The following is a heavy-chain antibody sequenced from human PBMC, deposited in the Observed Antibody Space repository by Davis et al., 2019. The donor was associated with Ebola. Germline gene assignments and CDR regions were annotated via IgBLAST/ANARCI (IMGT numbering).Heavy chain of an antibody. Sequence: MPSETLSLTCTVSGGSISSSSYYWGWIRQPPGKGLEWIGSIYYSGSTYYNPSLKSRVTTSGDRSKNQFSRKLSSVTAADTAVYYCARDDGGDLDYWDQGTLVTVSS. J-gene: IGHJ4*02. CDR3: ARDDGGDLDY. D-gene: IGHD2-21*01. V-gene: IGHV4-39*07. CDR1: GGSISSSSYY. CDR2: IYYSGST.